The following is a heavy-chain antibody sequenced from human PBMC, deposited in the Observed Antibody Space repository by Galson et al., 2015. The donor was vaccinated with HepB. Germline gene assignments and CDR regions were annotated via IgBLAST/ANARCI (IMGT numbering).Heavy chain of an antibody. V-gene: IGHV3-7*03. CDR3: ARAESGYSGYDPPSYFDY. D-gene: IGHD5-12*01. CDR2: IKQDGSEK. CDR1: GFTFSSYW. J-gene: IGHJ4*02. Sequence: SLRLSCAASGFTFSSYWMSWVRQAPGKGLEWVANIKQDGSEKYYVDSVKGRLTISRDNAKNSLYLQMNSLRAEDTAVYYCARAESGYSGYDPPSYFDYWGQGTLVTVSS.